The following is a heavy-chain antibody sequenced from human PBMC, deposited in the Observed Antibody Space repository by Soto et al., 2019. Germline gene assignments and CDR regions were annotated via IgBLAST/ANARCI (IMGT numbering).Heavy chain of an antibody. D-gene: IGHD3-16*01. CDR2: VYQTVST. CDR1: GYSISNGYY. Sequence: PSETLSLTCTVSGYSISNGYYWAWIRQSPGKGLEWIGSVYQTVSTYYNPSLESRVTILVDIAKNHFSLRLNSVTAADTAVYFCARVPSPFDFYYAMDVWGQGTTVTVSS. V-gene: IGHV4-38-2*02. CDR3: ARVPSPFDFYYAMDV. J-gene: IGHJ6*02.